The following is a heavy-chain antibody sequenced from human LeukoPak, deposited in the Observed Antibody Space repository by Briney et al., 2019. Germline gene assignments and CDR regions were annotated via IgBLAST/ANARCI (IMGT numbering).Heavy chain of an antibody. CDR3: ARRYNWKAFDL. V-gene: IGHV3-23*01. CDR1: GFTFNTYT. Sequence: PGGSLRLSCAASGFTFNTYTMNWVRQAPGKGLEWVSTINYNGGSTYYADSVEGRFTISRDNSKNTLYLQMNSLRAEDMAIYYCARRYNWKAFDLWGRGTLVTVSS. J-gene: IGHJ2*01. D-gene: IGHD1-20*01. CDR2: INYNGGST.